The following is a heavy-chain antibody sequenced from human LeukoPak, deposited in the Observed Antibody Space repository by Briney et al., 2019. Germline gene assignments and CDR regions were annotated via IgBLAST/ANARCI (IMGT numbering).Heavy chain of an antibody. CDR3: VRLRRNSDTSGFYYYDF. D-gene: IGHD3-22*01. Sequence: PGGSLRLSCAASGFIFSDHWMHWVRQAPGKGLEWVSSISVRSNYIYYADSVRGRFRISRDDARDSLYLQMNSLRAEDTAVYYCVRLRRNSDTSGFYYYDFWGQGTLVTVSS. V-gene: IGHV3-21*01. CDR1: GFIFSDHW. CDR2: ISVRSNYI. J-gene: IGHJ4*02.